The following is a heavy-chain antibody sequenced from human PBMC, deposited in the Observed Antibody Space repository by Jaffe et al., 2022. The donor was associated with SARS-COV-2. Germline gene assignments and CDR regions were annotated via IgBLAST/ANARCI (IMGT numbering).Heavy chain of an antibody. J-gene: IGHJ4*02. CDR1: GFTFDDYA. Sequence: EVQLVESGGGLVQPGRSLRLSCAASGFTFDDYAMHWVRQAPGKGLEWVSGISWNSGSIGYADSVKGRFTISRDNAKNSLYLQMNSLRAEDTALYYCAKARSYSYGHFDYWGQGTLVTVSS. D-gene: IGHD5-18*01. CDR3: AKARSYSYGHFDY. V-gene: IGHV3-9*01. CDR2: ISWNSGSI.